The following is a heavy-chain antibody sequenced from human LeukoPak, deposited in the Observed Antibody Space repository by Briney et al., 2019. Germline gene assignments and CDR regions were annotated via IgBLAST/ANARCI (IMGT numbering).Heavy chain of an antibody. V-gene: IGHV1-18*01. CDR1: GYTFTSYG. J-gene: IGHJ4*02. D-gene: IGHD5-24*01. Sequence: ASVKVSCKASGYTFTSYGISWVRQAHGQGLEWMGWISAYNGNTNYAQKLRGRVTMTTDTSTSTAYMELRSLRSDDTAVYYCAKERSRYGYRAGYFDYWGQGTLVTVSS. CDR3: AKERSRYGYRAGYFDY. CDR2: ISAYNGNT.